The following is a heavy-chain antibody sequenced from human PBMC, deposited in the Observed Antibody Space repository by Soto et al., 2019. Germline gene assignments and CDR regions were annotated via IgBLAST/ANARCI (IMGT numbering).Heavy chain of an antibody. Sequence: SETLSLTCAVSGGSISSINWWNWVRQSPGKGLEWIGEIYHSGTTNYNPSLESRVTISLDKSKNQFSLTLNSVTAADTAVYYCAYGVGAAALDFDYWGQGTLVTVSS. CDR2: IYHSGTT. V-gene: IGHV4-4*02. CDR1: GGSISSINW. D-gene: IGHD6-13*01. J-gene: IGHJ4*02. CDR3: AYGVGAAALDFDY.